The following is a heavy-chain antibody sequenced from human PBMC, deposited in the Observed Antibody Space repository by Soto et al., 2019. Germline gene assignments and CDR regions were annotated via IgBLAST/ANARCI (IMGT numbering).Heavy chain of an antibody. J-gene: IGHJ4*02. CDR2: INPNSGNT. CDR3: ARGQSGYSSGWSPNDY. Sequence: QVQLVQSGADVKKRGASVKVSCKASGYTFTSYEINWVRQATGQGLEWMGWINPNSGNTGYAQKFQGRVTMTRNTSISTAYMELSRLRSEDTSVYYCARGQSGYSSGWSPNDYWGQGTRVTVAS. V-gene: IGHV1-8*01. D-gene: IGHD6-19*01. CDR1: GYTFTSYE.